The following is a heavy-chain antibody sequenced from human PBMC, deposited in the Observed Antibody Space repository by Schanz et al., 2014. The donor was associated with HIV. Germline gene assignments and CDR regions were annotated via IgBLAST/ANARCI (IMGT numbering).Heavy chain of an antibody. J-gene: IGHJ6*02. CDR3: ARPDYDFWVDV. CDR1: RFTFSNYG. D-gene: IGHD3-3*01. V-gene: IGHV3-21*04. CDR2: ISSSSSYI. Sequence: VQLVESGGGVVQPGRSLRLSCAASRFTFSNYGMHWVRQAPGKGLEWVSSISSSSSYIFYADSVKGRFTISRDNAKNSLSLQMNSLRAEDTAVYYCARPDYDFWVDVWGQGTTVTVSS.